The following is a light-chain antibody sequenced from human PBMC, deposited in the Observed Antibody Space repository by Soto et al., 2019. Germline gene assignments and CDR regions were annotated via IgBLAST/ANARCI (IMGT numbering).Light chain of an antibody. CDR1: QSVSSN. CDR3: QQYNNWPPT. V-gene: IGKV3-15*01. Sequence: EIVMTQSPATLSVSPGERATISCRASQSVSSNLAWYQQKPGQAPMLLIYNASTRATGIPARFSGSGSGTEFTLTISSLQSEDFAVYYCQQYNNWPPTFGQGTRLEIK. CDR2: NAS. J-gene: IGKJ5*01.